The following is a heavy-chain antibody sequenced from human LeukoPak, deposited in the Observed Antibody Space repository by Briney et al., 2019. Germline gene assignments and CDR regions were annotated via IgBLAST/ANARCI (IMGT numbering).Heavy chain of an antibody. D-gene: IGHD5-18*01. J-gene: IGHJ5*02. CDR3: AKKTTAMVIGNNWFDP. V-gene: IGHV3-23*01. CDR2: ISGSGSST. Sequence: GGSLRLSCAASGFTFRSYAMNWVRQAPGKGLEWVSAISGSGSSTYYADSVKGRFTISRDNSKNTLYLQMNSLRAEDTAVYYCAKKTTAMVIGNNWFDPWGQGTLVTVSS. CDR1: GFTFRSYA.